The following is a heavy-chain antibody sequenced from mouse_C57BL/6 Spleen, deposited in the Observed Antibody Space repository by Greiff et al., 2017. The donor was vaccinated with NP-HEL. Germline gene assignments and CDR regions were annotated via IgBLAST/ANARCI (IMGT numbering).Heavy chain of an antibody. Sequence: QVQLQQPGAELVRPGSSVKLSCKASGYTFTSYWMHWVKQRPIQGLEWIGNIDPSDSETHYNQKFKDKATLTVDKSSSTAYMQLSSLTYEDSAVYYCARLTGTGDYWGQGTTLTVAS. V-gene: IGHV1-52*01. CDR1: GYTFTSYW. J-gene: IGHJ2*01. CDR3: ARLTGTGDY. CDR2: IDPSDSET. D-gene: IGHD4-1*01.